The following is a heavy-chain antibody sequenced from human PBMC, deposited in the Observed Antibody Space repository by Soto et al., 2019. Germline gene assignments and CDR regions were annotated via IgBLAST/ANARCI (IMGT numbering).Heavy chain of an antibody. D-gene: IGHD5-18*01. CDR1: GGSISSSSYY. J-gene: IGHJ4*02. Sequence: SETLSLTCTVSGGSISSSSYYWGWIRQPPGKGLEWIGSIFYSGSTYYNPSLKSRVTMSVDTSRNQFSLKLDSMTAVDTAVYYCASRGYRYGYSEYWGQGTLVTVSS. V-gene: IGHV4-39*07. CDR2: IFYSGST. CDR3: ASRGYRYGYSEY.